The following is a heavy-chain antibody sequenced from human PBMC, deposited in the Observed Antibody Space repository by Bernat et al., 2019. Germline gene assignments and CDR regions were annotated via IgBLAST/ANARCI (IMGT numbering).Heavy chain of an antibody. V-gene: IGHV4-34*01. J-gene: IGHJ4*02. CDR2: INHSGST. CDR1: GGSFSGYY. Sequence: QVQLQQWGAGLLKPSETLSLTCAVYGGSFSGYYWSWIRQPPGKGLEWIGEINHSGSTNYNPSLKSRVTISVDTSKNQFSLKLSSVTAADTAVYYCARGLASYYYGSGTRYFDYWGQGTLVTVSP. D-gene: IGHD3-10*01. CDR3: ARGLASYYYGSGTRYFDY.